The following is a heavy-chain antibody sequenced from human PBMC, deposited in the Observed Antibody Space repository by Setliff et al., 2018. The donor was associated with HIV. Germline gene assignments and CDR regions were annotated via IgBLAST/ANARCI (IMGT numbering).Heavy chain of an antibody. CDR3: AGSYGSSWFAPFDY. Sequence: SETLSLTCTVSGGFIGSFFWTWVRQPPGKGMQWIGHISYSGTTDYNPSLKSRVAISVDTSKNQFSLRLDSLTAADTAMYYCAGSYGSSWFAPFDYWGQGTLVTVSS. D-gene: IGHD6-13*01. CDR1: GGFIGSFF. CDR2: ISYSGTT. J-gene: IGHJ4*02. V-gene: IGHV4-59*08.